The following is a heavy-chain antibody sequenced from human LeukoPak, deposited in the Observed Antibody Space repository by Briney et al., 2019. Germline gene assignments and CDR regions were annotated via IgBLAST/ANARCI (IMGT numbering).Heavy chain of an antibody. CDR3: ARVPIEWSNLYFDY. Sequence: ASVKVSCKASGYTLIDYHVHGLRQAPGQGLEGMGMINPNTGATKTAQKFQGRVTMTGDTSINTASMELTSLTSADAAVYYCARVPIEWSNLYFDYWGQGTHVTVSS. J-gene: IGHJ4*02. V-gene: IGHV1-2*02. CDR2: INPNTGAT. CDR1: GYTLIDYH. D-gene: IGHD2-8*01.